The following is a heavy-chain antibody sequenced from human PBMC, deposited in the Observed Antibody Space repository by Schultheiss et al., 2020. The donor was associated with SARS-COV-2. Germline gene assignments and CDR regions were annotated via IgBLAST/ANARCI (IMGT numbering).Heavy chain of an antibody. CDR1: GYTFTDHY. J-gene: IGHJ4*02. D-gene: IGHD6-19*01. CDR3: ARLLAVAAHFDY. Sequence: ASVKVSCKASGYTFTDHYMHWVRQAPGQGLEWMGWINPNSGGTNYAQKFQGRVTMTRDTSISTAYMELSRLRSDDTAVYYCARLLAVAAHFDYWGQGTLVTVSS. V-gene: IGHV1-2*02. CDR2: INPNSGGT.